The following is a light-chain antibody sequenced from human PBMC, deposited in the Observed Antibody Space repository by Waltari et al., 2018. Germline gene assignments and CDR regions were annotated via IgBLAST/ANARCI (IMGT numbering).Light chain of an antibody. CDR2: KAS. CDR3: QQYDSFPYT. Sequence: DIQMTQSPSTLSASIGDRVTFTCRASQSINSWLAWYQQKPGKAPKLLIYKASNLDSGIPSLFSGSGSGTEFTVTISSLQPDDLATYYCQQYDSFPYTFGQGTKLEIK. V-gene: IGKV1-5*03. CDR1: QSINSW. J-gene: IGKJ2*01.